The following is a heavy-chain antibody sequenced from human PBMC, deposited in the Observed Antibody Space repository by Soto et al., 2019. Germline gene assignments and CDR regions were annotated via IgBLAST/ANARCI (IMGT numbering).Heavy chain of an antibody. Sequence: QVTLKESGPVLVIPTETLKLTCTVSGFSLSNARMGVSWIRQPPGKALEWLAHIFSNDEKSYSTSLKSRLTISKDTSKSQVVLTMTNMDPVDTATYYCARISLGSSWYSAFDYWGQGTLVTVSS. V-gene: IGHV2-26*01. D-gene: IGHD6-13*01. CDR2: IFSNDEK. CDR1: GFSLSNARMG. CDR3: ARISLGSSWYSAFDY. J-gene: IGHJ4*02.